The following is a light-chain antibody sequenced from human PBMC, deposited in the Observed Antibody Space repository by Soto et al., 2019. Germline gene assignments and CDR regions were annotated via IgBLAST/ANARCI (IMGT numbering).Light chain of an antibody. J-gene: IGLJ1*01. CDR2: EVS. CDR3: CSSTGSTTLV. V-gene: IGLV2-14*01. CDR1: TSDIGTYNY. Sequence: QSALTQPASVSGSPGLSITISCAGTTSDIGTYNYVSWYQQNAGKAPKLIIYEVSHRPSGVSTRFSGSKSGSTASLTISGLQAEDEAHYYCCSSTGSTTLVFATGTKVTVL.